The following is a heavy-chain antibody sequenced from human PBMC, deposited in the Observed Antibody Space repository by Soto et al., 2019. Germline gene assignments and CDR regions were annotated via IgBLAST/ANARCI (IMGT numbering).Heavy chain of an antibody. D-gene: IGHD1-26*01. Sequence: QVQLVQSGAEVKKPGSSGRVSCKVSGGTFGSHTFTWVRQAPGQGLEWMGEIIPVFNAANYAQRFQDRVTITADRSATKFYLQQSSLTAADNATYYCARIDNLTYHNTRWTDLASWGHATLVIVSS. V-gene: IGHV1-69*06. CDR3: ARIDNLTYHNTRWTDLAS. CDR2: IIPVFNAA. J-gene: IGHJ5*01. CDR1: GGTFGSHT.